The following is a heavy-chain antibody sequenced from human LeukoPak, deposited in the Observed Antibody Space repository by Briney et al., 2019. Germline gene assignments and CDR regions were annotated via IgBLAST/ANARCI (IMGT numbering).Heavy chain of an antibody. CDR1: GGSISSYY. J-gene: IGHJ4*02. CDR3: ARSRLPAAIDY. Sequence: PSETLSLTCTVSGGSISSYYWSWIRQPPGKGLEWIGYIYYSGSTNYNPSLKSRVAISVDTSKNQFSLKLGSVTAADTAVYYCARSRLPAAIDYWGQGTLVTVSS. V-gene: IGHV4-59*08. D-gene: IGHD2-2*01. CDR2: IYYSGST.